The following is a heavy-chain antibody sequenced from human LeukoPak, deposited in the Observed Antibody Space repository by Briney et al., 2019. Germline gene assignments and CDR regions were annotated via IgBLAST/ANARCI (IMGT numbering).Heavy chain of an antibody. CDR2: MSPNSGNT. D-gene: IGHD7-27*01. V-gene: IGHV1-8*02. CDR3: VGGAPNWGFDF. J-gene: IGHJ4*02. Sequence: ASVKVSCKASGYTFTSYGISWVRQATGHGLEWLGWMSPNSGNTGYAQKFQGRVAMTRDTSISTAYMELSSLTSEDTAVYFCVGGAPNWGFDFWGQGTRVTVSS. CDR1: GYTFTSYG.